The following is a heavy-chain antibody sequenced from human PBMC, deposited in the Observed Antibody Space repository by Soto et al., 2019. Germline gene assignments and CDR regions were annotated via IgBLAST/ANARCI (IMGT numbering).Heavy chain of an antibody. D-gene: IGHD6-19*01. CDR1: GGTFSSSA. Sequence: QVQLVQSGAEMREPGSSVKVSCKASGGTFSSSAINWLRQAPGQGPEWMGGIIPTFVTANYIEKFRGRVTITADTSKSTAYMEVSSLTSEDTAMYFCARSETAGHRGFDIWGQGTMVTVSS. CDR3: ARSETAGHRGFDI. J-gene: IGHJ3*02. V-gene: IGHV1-69*06. CDR2: IIPTFVTA.